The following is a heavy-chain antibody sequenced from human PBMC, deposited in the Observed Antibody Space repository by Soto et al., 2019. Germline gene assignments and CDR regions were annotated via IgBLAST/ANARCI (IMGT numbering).Heavy chain of an antibody. V-gene: IGHV4-34*01. CDR1: GGSFSGYY. CDR2: IKHGGST. Sequence: QVQLQQWGAGLLKPSETLSLTCAVYGGSFSGYYWRWIRQPPGKGLEWIGEIKHGGSTNYNPSLKSRVTMSVDTSRNQFSLKLNSVTAADTAVYYCAGDLHDGDYGAARYWGQGTLVTVSS. D-gene: IGHD4-17*01. J-gene: IGHJ4*02. CDR3: AGDLHDGDYGAARY.